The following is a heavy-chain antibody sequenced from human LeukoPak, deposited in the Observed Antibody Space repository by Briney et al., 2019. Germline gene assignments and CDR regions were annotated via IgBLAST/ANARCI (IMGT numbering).Heavy chain of an antibody. CDR3: ARDLTEYYYDSSGYHGGDY. D-gene: IGHD3-22*01. V-gene: IGHV3-48*03. Sequence: GGSLRLSCAASGFTFSSYEMNWVRQAPGKGLEWVSYISSSGSTIYYADSVKGRFTISRDNAKNSLYLQMNSLRAEDTAVYYCARDLTEYYYDSSGYHGGDYWGQGTLVTVSS. J-gene: IGHJ4*02. CDR1: GFTFSSYE. CDR2: ISSSGSTI.